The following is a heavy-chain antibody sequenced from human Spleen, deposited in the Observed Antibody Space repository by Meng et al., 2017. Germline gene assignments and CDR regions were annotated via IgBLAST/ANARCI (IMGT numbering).Heavy chain of an antibody. CDR1: GFTFSSYD. V-gene: IGHV3-13*03. CDR2: IGTAGDT. J-gene: IGHJ4*02. Sequence: GGSLRLSCAACGFTFSSYDMHWVRQATGKGLEWVSAIGTAGDTYYPGSVKGQFTISRENAKNSLYLQMNSLRAEDTAVYYCAKDFYSSGSSDYWGQGTLVTVSS. D-gene: IGHD6-19*01. CDR3: AKDFYSSGSSDY.